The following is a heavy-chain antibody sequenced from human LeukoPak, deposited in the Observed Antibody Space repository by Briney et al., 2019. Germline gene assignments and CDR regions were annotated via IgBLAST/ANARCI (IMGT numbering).Heavy chain of an antibody. CDR1: GFTLDDYG. V-gene: IGHV3-20*04. D-gene: IGHD1-20*01. Sequence: GGSLRLSCAASGFTLDDYGMSWVRQAPGKGLEWVSGINWNGGSTGYADSVKGRFTISRDNAKNSLYLQMNSLRAEDTALYYCARDLEAITGTENWFDPWGQGTLVTVSS. J-gene: IGHJ5*02. CDR2: INWNGGST. CDR3: ARDLEAITGTENWFDP.